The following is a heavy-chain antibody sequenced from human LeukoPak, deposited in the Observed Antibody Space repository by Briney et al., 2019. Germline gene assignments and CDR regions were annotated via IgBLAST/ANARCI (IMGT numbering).Heavy chain of an antibody. CDR3: ARDPDYGDPRGAFDI. CDR2: ISSSSSTI. Sequence: PGGSLRLSCAASGFTFSTYTMNWVRQAPGKGLEWVSFISSSSSTIYYADSAKGRFTISRDNAKNSLYLQMNSLRAEDTAVYYCARDPDYGDPRGAFDIWGQGTMVTVSS. J-gene: IGHJ3*02. CDR1: GFTFSTYT. D-gene: IGHD4-17*01. V-gene: IGHV3-48*01.